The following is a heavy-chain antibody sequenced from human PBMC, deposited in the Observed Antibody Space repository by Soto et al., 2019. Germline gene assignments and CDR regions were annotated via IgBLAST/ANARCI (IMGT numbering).Heavy chain of an antibody. CDR1: GFTFTNAW. V-gene: IGHV3-15*07. CDR3: TTGLTYYSDSSGYYFDA. CDR2: IKSKNDGGTT. J-gene: IGHJ4*02. D-gene: IGHD3-22*01. Sequence: EVHLVESGGDLVKPGGSLRLSCAVSGFTFTNAWMNWVRQAPGKGLEWVGRIKSKNDGGTTEYAAPVKGRLIITRDESKNTVYLQMNSLQTEDTGVYYCTTGLTYYSDSSGYYFDAWGQGTLVTVSS.